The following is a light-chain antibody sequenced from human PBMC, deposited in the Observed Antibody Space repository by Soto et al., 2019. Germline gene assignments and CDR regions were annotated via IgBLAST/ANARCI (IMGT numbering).Light chain of an antibody. CDR3: QQYNSYPWT. CDR1: QSISNW. CDR2: DVS. J-gene: IGKJ1*01. Sequence: DIQMTQSPSTLSASVGDRVTITCRASQSISNWLAWYQQKPGKAPKLLIYDVSRLESGVPSRFGGSGSGTEFTLTISSLQPDDFATYYCQQYNSYPWTFGQGTKVEIK. V-gene: IGKV1-5*01.